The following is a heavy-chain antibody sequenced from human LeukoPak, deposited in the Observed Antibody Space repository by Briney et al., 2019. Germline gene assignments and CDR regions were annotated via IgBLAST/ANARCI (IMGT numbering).Heavy chain of an antibody. V-gene: IGHV3-30*04. Sequence: GGSLRLSCAASGFTFSSYAMHWVRQAPGKGLEWVAVISYDGSNKYYADSVKGRFTISRDNSKNTLYLQMNSLRAEDTAVYYCARAMVVRDAFDIWGQGTMVTVSS. CDR2: ISYDGSNK. D-gene: IGHD2-15*01. J-gene: IGHJ3*02. CDR1: GFTFSSYA. CDR3: ARAMVVRDAFDI.